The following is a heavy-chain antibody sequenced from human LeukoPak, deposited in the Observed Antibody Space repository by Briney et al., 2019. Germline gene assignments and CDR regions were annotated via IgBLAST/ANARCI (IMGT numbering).Heavy chain of an antibody. J-gene: IGHJ6*03. CDR2: IKGDGGET. CDR1: GSTVSRYW. V-gene: IGHV3-7*01. CDR3: ARDQHYHYCMDV. Sequence: GGSLRLSCVASGSTVSRYWLSWVRQAPGKGLEWVANIKGDGGETYYADSVKGRFTISRDNARNSVYLDMNSLRAEDTAVYYCARDQHYHYCMDVWGKGTTVTVSS.